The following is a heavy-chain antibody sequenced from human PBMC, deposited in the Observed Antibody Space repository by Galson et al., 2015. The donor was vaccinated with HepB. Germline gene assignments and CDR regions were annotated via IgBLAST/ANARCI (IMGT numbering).Heavy chain of an antibody. CDR1: GDTFSSYD. CDR3: ARDRGPLGGSYLYYYGMDV. D-gene: IGHD1-26*01. Sequence: SVKVSCKASGDTFSSYDISWVRQAPGQGLEWMGGIIPISGTANYAQKFQGRVTITADESTSTAYMELSSLRSEDTAVYYCARDRGPLGGSYLYYYGMDVWGQGTTVTVSS. J-gene: IGHJ6*02. CDR2: IIPISGTA. V-gene: IGHV1-69*13.